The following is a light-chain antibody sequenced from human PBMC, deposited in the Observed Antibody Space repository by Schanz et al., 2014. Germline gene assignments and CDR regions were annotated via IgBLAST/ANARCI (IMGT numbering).Light chain of an antibody. J-gene: IGLJ3*02. CDR3: CSYTSSSTLRGV. Sequence: QSALTQPRSMSGSPGQSVTISCTGTSGDVGEYNYVSWFQQYPGKAPKLMIYDVSTRPLGVPDRFSGSKSGITASLTISGLQAEDEADYYCCSYTSSSTLRGVFGGGTKLTVL. CDR2: DVS. CDR1: SGDVGEYNY. V-gene: IGLV2-11*01.